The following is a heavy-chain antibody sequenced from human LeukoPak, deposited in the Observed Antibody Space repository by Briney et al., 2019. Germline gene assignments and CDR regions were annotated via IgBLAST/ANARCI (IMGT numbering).Heavy chain of an antibody. CDR2: IYTSGST. D-gene: IGHD6-19*01. J-gene: IGHJ6*02. V-gene: IGHV4-4*07. CDR3: ARDREQWPGYYGVDV. CDR1: GGSISSYY. Sequence: TSETLSLTCTVSGGSISSYYWSWIRQPAGKGLEWIGRIYTSGSTYYNPSLKSRVTMSVDTSKNQFSLKLSSVTAADTAVYYRARDREQWPGYYGVDVWGQGTTVTVSS.